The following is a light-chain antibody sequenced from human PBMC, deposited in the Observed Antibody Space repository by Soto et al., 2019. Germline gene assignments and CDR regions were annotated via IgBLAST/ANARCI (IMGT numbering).Light chain of an antibody. Sequence: DSQMTQSPSTLSASVGDRVTITCRASQSIGNWLAWYQQKPGKAPKLLIYDVSSLESGVPSRFSGSGSGTEFTLTISSLQPDDFATYYCQQYNSYSSTFGHGTKVDIK. CDR2: DVS. CDR3: QQYNSYSST. V-gene: IGKV1-5*01. CDR1: QSIGNW. J-gene: IGKJ1*01.